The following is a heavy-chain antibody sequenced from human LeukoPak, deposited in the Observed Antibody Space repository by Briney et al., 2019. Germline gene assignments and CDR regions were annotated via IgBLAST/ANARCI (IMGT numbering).Heavy chain of an antibody. CDR1: GASISSGGYY. Sequence: TSETLSLTCTVSGASISSGGYYWSWIRQPPGKGLEWIGYIYQSGSTYYNPSLKSRVTISVDRSKNQFSLRLSSVTAADTAVYYCAGGIAHDYSSSPSFDYWGQGTLVTVSS. V-gene: IGHV4-30-2*01. D-gene: IGHD6-6*01. CDR3: AGGIAHDYSSSPSFDY. J-gene: IGHJ4*02. CDR2: IYQSGST.